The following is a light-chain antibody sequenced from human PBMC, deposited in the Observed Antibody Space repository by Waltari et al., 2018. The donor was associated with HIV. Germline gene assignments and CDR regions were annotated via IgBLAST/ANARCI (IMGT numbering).Light chain of an antibody. CDR3: QQANNFPHS. CDR1: PSIGTS. J-gene: IGKJ2*03. V-gene: IGKV1-12*01. Sequence: DTQLTQYPSSVSASVGDRVTITRRASPSIGTSVAWYQQKPDRTPKLLIFEAARLQTGVPSRFSGSGSGTDFTLTITSLQPEDLATYYCQQANNFPHSFGQGT. CDR2: EAA.